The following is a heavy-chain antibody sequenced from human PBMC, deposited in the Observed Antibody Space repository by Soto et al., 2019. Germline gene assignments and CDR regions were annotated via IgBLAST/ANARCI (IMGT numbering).Heavy chain of an antibody. Sequence: GGSLRLSCAASGFTVSSNYMSWVRQAPGKGLEWVSVIYSGGSTYYADSVKGRFTISRDNSKNTLYLQMNSLRAEDTAVYYCAMTSAAAGTLGLYYFDYWGQGTLVTVSS. CDR3: AMTSAAAGTLGLYYFDY. CDR1: GFTVSSNY. V-gene: IGHV3-66*01. J-gene: IGHJ4*02. CDR2: IYSGGST. D-gene: IGHD6-13*01.